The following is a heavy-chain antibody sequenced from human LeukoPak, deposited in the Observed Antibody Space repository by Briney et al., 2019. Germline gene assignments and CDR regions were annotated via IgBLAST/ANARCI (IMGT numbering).Heavy chain of an antibody. CDR2: FDPEDGET. Sequence: ASVKVSCKVSGYTLTELSMHWVRQAPGKGLEWMGGFDPEDGETIYAQKFQGRVTMTEDTSTDTAYIELSSLRSEDTAVYYCATLTDRITIVRGVIKYFNYWGQGTLVTVSS. J-gene: IGHJ4*02. CDR1: GYTLTELS. CDR3: ATLTDRITIVRGVIKYFNY. D-gene: IGHD3-10*01. V-gene: IGHV1-24*01.